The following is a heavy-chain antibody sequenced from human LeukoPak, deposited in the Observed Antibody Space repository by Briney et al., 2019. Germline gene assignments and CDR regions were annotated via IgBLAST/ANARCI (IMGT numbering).Heavy chain of an antibody. D-gene: IGHD3-22*01. CDR2: TYPGGSDT. CDR1: GYILNTYW. Sequence: GESLNLSRHGSGYILNTYWIAWVRPMPGKGLEWMGITYPGGSDTRYSPPIQGQVTIAADKSISNAYLQWSSLKASDTAVYYCARRDDSKAFDYWGQGILVTVSS. CDR3: ARRDDSKAFDY. J-gene: IGHJ4*02. V-gene: IGHV5-51*01.